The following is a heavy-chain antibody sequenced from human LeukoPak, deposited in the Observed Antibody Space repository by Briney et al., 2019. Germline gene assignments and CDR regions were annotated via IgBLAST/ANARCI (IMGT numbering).Heavy chain of an antibody. V-gene: IGHV4-59*01. Sequence: SETLSLTCTVSGGSISSYYWTWIRQPPGKALEWIRYIYSSGSTNYNPSLKSRVTMSVDTSKNQFFLNLRSVTSADTAVYYCARELGYGYDYWGQGTLVTVSS. J-gene: IGHJ4*02. D-gene: IGHD5-18*01. CDR3: ARELGYGYDY. CDR1: GGSISSYY. CDR2: IYSSGST.